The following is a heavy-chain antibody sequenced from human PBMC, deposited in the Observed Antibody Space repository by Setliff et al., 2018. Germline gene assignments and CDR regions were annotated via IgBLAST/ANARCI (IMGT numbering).Heavy chain of an antibody. Sequence: ASVKFSCKASGYSFQRYGINWLRQAPGQGLEWLGWISSYNGNTKYAQTVQDRIRVTTDTSTSTSYMELRSLRSDDTAVYFCARSSDSGYYHQRDAFDIWGQGTRVTVSS. CDR1: GYSFQRYG. CDR3: ARSSDSGYYHQRDAFDI. V-gene: IGHV1-18*04. D-gene: IGHD3-22*01. J-gene: IGHJ3*02. CDR2: ISSYNGNT.